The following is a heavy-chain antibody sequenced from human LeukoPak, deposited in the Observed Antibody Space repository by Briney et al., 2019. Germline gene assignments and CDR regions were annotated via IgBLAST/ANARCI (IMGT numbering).Heavy chain of an antibody. D-gene: IGHD6-13*01. CDR1: GFTFSGSA. V-gene: IGHV3-73*01. CDR2: IRSKANSFAT. CDR3: ARGSGSSSWYNYFDY. J-gene: IGHJ4*02. Sequence: QAGGSLRLSCAASGFTFSGSAMHWVRQASGKGLEWVGRIRSKANSFATAYGASVKGRFTISRDDSKNTAYLQMDSLKTEDTAVYYCARGSGSSSWYNYFDYWGQGTLVTVSS.